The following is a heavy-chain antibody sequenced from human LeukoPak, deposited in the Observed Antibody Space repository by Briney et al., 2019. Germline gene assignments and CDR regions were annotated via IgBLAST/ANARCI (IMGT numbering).Heavy chain of an antibody. D-gene: IGHD6-13*01. CDR3: ARDIAAAGLFFDY. J-gene: IGHJ4*02. Sequence: PGGSLRLSCAASGFTLSSFWVSWVRQAPGKGLEWVANIKYDGSEKYYVDSVKGRFTISRDTAKNSLYLQMNSLRAEDTAVYYCARDIAAAGLFFDYWGQGTLVTVSS. V-gene: IGHV3-7*01. CDR2: IKYDGSEK. CDR1: GFTLSSFW.